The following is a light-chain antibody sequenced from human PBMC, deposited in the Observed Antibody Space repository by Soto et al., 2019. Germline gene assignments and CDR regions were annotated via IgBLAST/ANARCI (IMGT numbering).Light chain of an antibody. Sequence: DIQMTQSPSTLSASVGDNITITCRASQSLSSYLAWYQQKPGRAPKHLISDASSLERGVPSRFSGSGSGTEFRLTISSLQPDDFATYYCQQYKAFGQGTKVEIK. CDR3: QQYKA. J-gene: IGKJ1*01. CDR2: DAS. V-gene: IGKV1-5*01. CDR1: QSLSSY.